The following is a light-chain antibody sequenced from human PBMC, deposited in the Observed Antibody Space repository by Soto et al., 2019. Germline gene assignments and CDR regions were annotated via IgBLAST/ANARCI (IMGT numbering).Light chain of an antibody. V-gene: IGKV3-20*01. CDR3: QQYGSSLMYT. Sequence: EIVLTQSPGTLSLSPGERATLSCRASQSVSSSYLAWYQQKPGQAPRLLIYGASSRATGIPDRFSGSGSGTDFTLTISRLEXXXXXXXYCQQYGSSLMYTFGQGTKL. J-gene: IGKJ2*01. CDR2: GAS. CDR1: QSVSSSY.